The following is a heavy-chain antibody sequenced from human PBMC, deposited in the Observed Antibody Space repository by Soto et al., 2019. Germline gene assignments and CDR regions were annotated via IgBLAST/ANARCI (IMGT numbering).Heavy chain of an antibody. D-gene: IGHD6-19*01. CDR3: AREAVADSPDWFDP. CDR2: ISAYNGNT. CDR1: GYTFTSNG. Sequence: VASVKVSSTASGYTFTSNGISWVRQALGQGLEWMGWISAYNGNTNYAQKLQGRVTMTTDTSTSTAYMELRSLRSDDTAVYYCAREAVADSPDWFDPWGQGTLVTVSS. J-gene: IGHJ5*02. V-gene: IGHV1-18*01.